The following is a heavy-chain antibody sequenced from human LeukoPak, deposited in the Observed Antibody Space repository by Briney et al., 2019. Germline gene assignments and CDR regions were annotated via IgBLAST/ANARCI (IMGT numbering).Heavy chain of an antibody. D-gene: IGHD3-3*01. Sequence: SETLSLTCTVSGGSISSYYWSWIRQPAGKGLEWIGRIYTSGSTNYNPSLKSRVTMSVDTSKNQFSLKLSSVTAADTAVYYCARDSGWGGYYMPLGPDYWGQGTLVTVSS. CDR3: ARDSGWGGYYMPLGPDY. V-gene: IGHV4-4*07. CDR2: IYTSGST. J-gene: IGHJ4*02. CDR1: GGSISSYY.